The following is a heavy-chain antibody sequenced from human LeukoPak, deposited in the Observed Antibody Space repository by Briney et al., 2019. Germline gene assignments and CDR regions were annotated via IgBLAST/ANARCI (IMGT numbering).Heavy chain of an antibody. V-gene: IGHV5-51*01. D-gene: IGHD2-2*01. Sequence: GESLKISCKGSGYSFTSYWIVWVRQMPGKGLEWMGIIYPGDSDTRYSPSFQGQVTISADKSISTAYLQWSSLKASDTAMYYCARAELGYCSSTTCWRNYYYYGMDVWGQGTTVTVSS. CDR3: ARAELGYCSSTTCWRNYYYYGMDV. J-gene: IGHJ6*02. CDR2: IYPGDSDT. CDR1: GYSFTSYW.